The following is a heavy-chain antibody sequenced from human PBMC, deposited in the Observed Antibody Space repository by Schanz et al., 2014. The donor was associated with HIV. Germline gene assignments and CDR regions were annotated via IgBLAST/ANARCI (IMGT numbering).Heavy chain of an antibody. D-gene: IGHD1-26*01. V-gene: IGHV3-11*01. Sequence: LVESGGGLVQPGRSLRLSCAASGFSIRDYYMSWIRQAPGKGLEWVSYISGTSSTISYADSVKGRFTISRNNAKNSLYLQMNSLRAEDTAVYYCARGGGRYNSFDPWGQGTLVTVSS. CDR2: ISGTSSTI. CDR3: ARGGGRYNSFDP. CDR1: GFSIRDYY. J-gene: IGHJ5*02.